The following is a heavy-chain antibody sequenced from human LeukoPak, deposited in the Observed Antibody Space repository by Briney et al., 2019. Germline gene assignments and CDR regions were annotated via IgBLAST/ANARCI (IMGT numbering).Heavy chain of an antibody. CDR3: ASLDYYDSSGYPPDAFDI. V-gene: IGHV1-2*02. CDR1: GYTFTGYY. D-gene: IGHD3-22*01. Sequence: ASVKVSCKASGYTFTGYYMHWVRQAPGQGLEWMGWINPNSGGTNYAQKFQGRVTMTRDTSISTAYMELSRLRSDDTAVYYCASLDYYDSSGYPPDAFDIWGQGTMVTVSS. J-gene: IGHJ3*02. CDR2: INPNSGGT.